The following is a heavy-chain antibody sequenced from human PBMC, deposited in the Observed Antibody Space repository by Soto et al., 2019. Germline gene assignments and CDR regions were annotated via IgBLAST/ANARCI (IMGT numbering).Heavy chain of an antibody. V-gene: IGHV1-18*04. D-gene: IGHD2-2*01. Sequence: ASVKVSCKASGYTFTSYGISWVRQAPGQGLEWMGWISAYNGNTNYAQKLQGRVTMTTDISTSTAYMELRSLRSDDTAVYYCARGRDLTIYYGMDVWGQGPTVTVSS. J-gene: IGHJ6*02. CDR2: ISAYNGNT. CDR3: ARGRDLTIYYGMDV. CDR1: GYTFTSYG.